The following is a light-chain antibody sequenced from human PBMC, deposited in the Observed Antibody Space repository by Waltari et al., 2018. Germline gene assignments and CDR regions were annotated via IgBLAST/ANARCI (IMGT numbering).Light chain of an antibody. Sequence: DIVVTQSPLSLPVTPGEPASIPCRSSQSLLDRNGYNLLDWYLQKPGPSPQLLIYFGSNRASGVPDRFSGSRSGRDFTLKISRVEAEDVGVYYCMQALQTPWTFGQGTKVEIK. CDR2: FGS. CDR1: QSLLDRNGYNL. CDR3: MQALQTPWT. J-gene: IGKJ1*01. V-gene: IGKV2-28*01.